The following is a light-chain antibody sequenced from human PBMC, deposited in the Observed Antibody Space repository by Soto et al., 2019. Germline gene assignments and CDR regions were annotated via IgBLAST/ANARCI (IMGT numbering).Light chain of an antibody. Sequence: EIVLTQSPDTLSLSPGERATVSCRASQTVSNNYLAWYQQKPGQAPRLLLYGASTRPTGIPDRFSGSGSGTDFTLTISRLEPEDFAVYYCTHYGSSPPYTFGQGTKLDIK. CDR1: QTVSNNY. CDR3: THYGSSPPYT. V-gene: IGKV3-20*01. CDR2: GAS. J-gene: IGKJ2*01.